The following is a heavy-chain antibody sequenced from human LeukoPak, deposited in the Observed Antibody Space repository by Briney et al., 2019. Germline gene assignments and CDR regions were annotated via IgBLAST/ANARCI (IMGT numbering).Heavy chain of an antibody. J-gene: IGHJ4*02. CDR1: GFTFSSYS. CDR3: ARGYSSFDY. D-gene: IGHD6-19*01. Sequence: GSLRLSCAASGFTFSSYSISWVRQAPGKGLEWVSSISSSGSHIYYADSVKGRFTISRDNAKNSLYLQMNSLRAEDTAVYYCARGYSSFDYWGQGTLVTVSS. V-gene: IGHV3-21*01. CDR2: ISSSGSHI.